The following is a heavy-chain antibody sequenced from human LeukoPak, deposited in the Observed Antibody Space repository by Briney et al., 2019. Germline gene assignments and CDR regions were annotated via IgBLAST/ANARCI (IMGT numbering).Heavy chain of an antibody. J-gene: IGHJ5*02. CDR3: ARDGEGNGAVALVWFDP. D-gene: IGHD6-19*01. V-gene: IGHV4-39*07. CDR1: GGSISSSSYY. CDR2: IYYSGST. Sequence: PSETLSLTCTVSGGSISSSSYYWGWIRQPPGKGLEWIGSIYYSGSTYYNPSLKSRVTISVDTSKNQFSLKLSSVTAADTAVYYCARDGEGNGAVALVWFDPWGQGTLVTVSS.